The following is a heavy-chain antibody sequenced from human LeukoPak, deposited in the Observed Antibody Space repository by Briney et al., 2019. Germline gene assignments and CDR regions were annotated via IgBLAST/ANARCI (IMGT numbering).Heavy chain of an antibody. CDR1: GFTFSSYA. V-gene: IGHV3-23*01. CDR3: AKGGKTIMCPTSCYDY. CDR2: ISGSGGST. J-gene: IGHJ4*02. Sequence: GGSLRLSCAASGFTFSSYAMSWVRQAPGKGLEWVSAISGSGGSTYYADSVKGRFTISRDNSKNTLYLQMNSLRAEDTAVYYCAKGGKTIMCPTSCYDYWGQGTLVTVSS. D-gene: IGHD2-2*01.